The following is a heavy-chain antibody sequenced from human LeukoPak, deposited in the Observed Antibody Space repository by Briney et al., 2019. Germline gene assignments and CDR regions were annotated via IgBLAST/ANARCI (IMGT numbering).Heavy chain of an antibody. J-gene: IGHJ4*02. CDR1: GGSFSGYY. V-gene: IGHV4-34*01. Sequence: SETLSLTCAVYGGSFSGYYWSWIRQPPGKGLEWIGEINHSGSTNYNPSLKSRVTISVDTSKNQFSLKLSSVTAADTAVYYRARVGRGYSYGYAYWGQGTLVTVSS. D-gene: IGHD5-18*01. CDR2: INHSGST. CDR3: ARVGRGYSYGYAY.